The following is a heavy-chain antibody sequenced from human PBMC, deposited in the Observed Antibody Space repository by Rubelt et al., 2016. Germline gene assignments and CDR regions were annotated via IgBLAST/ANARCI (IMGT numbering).Heavy chain of an antibody. CDR3: ARDFLEWSDAFDI. J-gene: IGHJ3*02. V-gene: IGHV3-53*01. CDR2: IYSGGST. CDR1: GFTVSSNY. D-gene: IGHD3-3*01. Sequence: SGFTVSSNYMSWVRQAPGKGLEWVSVIYSGGSTYYADSVKGRFTISRDNSKNTLYLQMNSLRAEDTAVYYCARDFLEWSDAFDIWGQGTMVTVSS.